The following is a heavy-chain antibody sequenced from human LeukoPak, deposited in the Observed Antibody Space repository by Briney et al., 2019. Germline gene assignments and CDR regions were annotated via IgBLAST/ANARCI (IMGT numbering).Heavy chain of an antibody. CDR3: ATSYGDMAFDI. Sequence: SVKVSCKASGGTFSSYAISWVRQAPGQGLEWMGGIIPIFGTANYAQKFQGRVTITADESTSTAYMELSSLRSDDTAVYYCATSYGDMAFDIWGQGTMVTVSS. V-gene: IGHV1-69*13. CDR2: IIPIFGTA. J-gene: IGHJ3*02. CDR1: GGTFSSYA. D-gene: IGHD4-17*01.